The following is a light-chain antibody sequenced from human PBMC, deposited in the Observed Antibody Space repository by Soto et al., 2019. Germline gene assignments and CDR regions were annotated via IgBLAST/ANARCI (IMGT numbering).Light chain of an antibody. CDR2: DDR. V-gene: IGLV3-21*02. CDR3: QVWDSSRDQSV. CDR1: NIGSKR. J-gene: IGLJ3*02. Sequence: SYELTQTSSVSVAPGQTATTTCGGDNIGSKRVFWYQQKAGQAPVVVDYDDRDRPAGIPERVSGSKSANSATLIIRRVEAGDEAAYYCQVWDSSRDQSVFGGGTQLTVL.